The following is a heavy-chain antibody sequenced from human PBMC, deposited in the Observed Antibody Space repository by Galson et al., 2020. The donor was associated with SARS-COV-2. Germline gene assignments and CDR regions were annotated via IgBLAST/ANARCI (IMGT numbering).Heavy chain of an antibody. CDR2: INYSGNT. J-gene: IGHJ3*02. V-gene: IGHV4-34*01. CDR3: ARVRVDTGIPREFDI. Sequence: SETLSLTCGVYGGSFGGDYWTWIRQSPGKGLEWIGEINYSGNTNYNSSLKSRVTISVDTSMKQFSLKLISVTVADTAVYYCARVRVDTGIPREFDIWGQGTMVTVS. CDR1: GGSFGGDY. D-gene: IGHD5-18*01.